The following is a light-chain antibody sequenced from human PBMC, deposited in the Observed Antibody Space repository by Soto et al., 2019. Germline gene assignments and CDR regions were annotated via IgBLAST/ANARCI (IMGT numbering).Light chain of an antibody. Sequence: QSALTQPPSASGSPGQSVTISCTGTSSDVGAYNYVSWYQQHPGKAPTLMIYEVNKRPSGVPDRFSGSKSGNTASLTVSGLQAEDEADYYCCSYVGSNNFVFGTGTKLTVL. V-gene: IGLV2-8*01. CDR2: EVN. CDR3: CSYVGSNNFV. CDR1: SSDVGAYNY. J-gene: IGLJ1*01.